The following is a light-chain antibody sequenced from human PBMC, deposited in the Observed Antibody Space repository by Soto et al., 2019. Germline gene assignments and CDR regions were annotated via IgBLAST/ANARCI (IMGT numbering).Light chain of an antibody. V-gene: IGKV3-20*01. CDR3: QQYDRSLT. CDR2: GAS. J-gene: IGKJ5*01. Sequence: EIVLTQSPGTLSLSPLERATLSCIASQSVSSSYLAWYQQKPGQAPRLLIYGASSRATGIPDRFSGSGSGTDFTLTISRLEPEDFAVYYCQQYDRSLTFGQGTRLEIK. CDR1: QSVSSSY.